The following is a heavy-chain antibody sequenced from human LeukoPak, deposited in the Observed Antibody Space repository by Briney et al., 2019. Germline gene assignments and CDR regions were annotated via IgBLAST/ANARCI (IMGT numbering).Heavy chain of an antibody. J-gene: IGHJ3*02. CDR2: IYISGST. V-gene: IGHV4-4*07. D-gene: IGHD3-22*01. CDR1: GGSISSYY. Sequence: SETLSLTCTVSGGSISSYYWSWIRQPAGKGLEWIGRIYISGSTNYNPSLKSRVTMSVDTSKNQFSLKLSSVTAADTAVYYCARVGRYYYDSRRAFDIWGQGTMVTVSS. CDR3: ARVGRYYYDSRRAFDI.